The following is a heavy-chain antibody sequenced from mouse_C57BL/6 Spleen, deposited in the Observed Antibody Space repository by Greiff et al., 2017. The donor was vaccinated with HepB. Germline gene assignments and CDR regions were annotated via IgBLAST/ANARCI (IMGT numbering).Heavy chain of an antibody. CDR3: TDSYYSNLYYAMDY. D-gene: IGHD2-5*01. V-gene: IGHV1-15*01. J-gene: IGHJ4*01. CDR1: GYTFTDYE. Sequence: QVQLKESGAELVRPGASVTLSCKASGYTFTDYEMHWVKQTPVHGLEWIGAIDPETGGTAYNQKFKGKAILTADKSSSTAYMELRSLTSEDSAVYYCTDSYYSNLYYAMDYWGQGTSVTVSS. CDR2: IDPETGGT.